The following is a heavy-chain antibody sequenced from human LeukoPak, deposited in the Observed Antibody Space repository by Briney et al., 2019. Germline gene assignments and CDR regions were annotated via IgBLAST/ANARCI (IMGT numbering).Heavy chain of an antibody. Sequence: GGSLRLPCAASGFTFSSYSMNWVRQAPGKGLEWVSGIGGSGGSTYYADSVKGRFTISRDNSKNTLYLQMNSLRGEDTAVYYCAKYSSGWYSGDDYWGQGTLVTVSS. D-gene: IGHD6-19*01. CDR1: GFTFSSYS. J-gene: IGHJ4*02. V-gene: IGHV3-23*01. CDR2: IGGSGGST. CDR3: AKYSSGWYSGDDY.